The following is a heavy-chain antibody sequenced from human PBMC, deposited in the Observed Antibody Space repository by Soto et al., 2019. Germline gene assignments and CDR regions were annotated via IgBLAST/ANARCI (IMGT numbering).Heavy chain of an antibody. CDR2: IYYTGST. CDR1: GGSISSGGYY. CDR3: ARAVQWLDV. D-gene: IGHD6-19*01. J-gene: IGHJ6*02. Sequence: SSETLSLTCTVSGGSISSGGYYWSWIRQHPGKGLEWIGNIYYTGSTHYDPSLKSRITISLDTSKNQISLKLSSVTAADTAVYYCARAVQWLDVWGQGTTVTVSS. V-gene: IGHV4-31*03.